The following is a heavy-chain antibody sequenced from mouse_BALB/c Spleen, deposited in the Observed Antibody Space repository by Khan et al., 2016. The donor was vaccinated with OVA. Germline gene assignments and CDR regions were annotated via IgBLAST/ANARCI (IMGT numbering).Heavy chain of an antibody. Sequence: QIQLVQSGAELAKPGASVKMSCKASGYTFTTYWMHWVKQRLGQGLEWIGYINPTSDYTDYNEKFKDKATLSADKSSSTAYMQLSSLTSEDSAVYYCARDRIDYWGQGTTLTVSS. CDR3: ARDRIDY. J-gene: IGHJ2*01. CDR2: INPTSDYT. CDR1: GYTFTTYW. V-gene: IGHV1-7*01.